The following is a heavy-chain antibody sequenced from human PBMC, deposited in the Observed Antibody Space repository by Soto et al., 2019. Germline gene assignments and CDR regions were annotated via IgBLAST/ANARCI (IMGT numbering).Heavy chain of an antibody. D-gene: IGHD6-19*01. J-gene: IGHJ4*02. V-gene: IGHV3-30*18. CDR1: GFTFVNYG. CDR2: TSFDGSTT. CDR3: VKDFKWLAKIFDY. Sequence: QVQLVESGGGVLQPGRSLRLSCAASGFTFVNYGMHWVRQAPGKGLEWVAFTSFDGSTTYYAASVKGRFTISRDNSKKTLYLQMDSLRVEDTAVYYCVKDFKWLAKIFDYWGQGTLVTVSS.